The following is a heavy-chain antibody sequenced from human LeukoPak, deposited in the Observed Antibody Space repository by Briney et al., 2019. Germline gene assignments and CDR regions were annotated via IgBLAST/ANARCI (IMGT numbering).Heavy chain of an antibody. CDR2: INPNSSGT. Sequence: ASVKVSCKASGYTFTGYYMHWVRQAPGQGLEWMGWINPNSSGTNYAQKFQGRVTLTRDTSISTAYMELTRLRFDDTAVYYCASRGTTGTMGNYWGQGTLVTVSS. CDR1: GYTFTGYY. V-gene: IGHV1-2*02. CDR3: ASRGTTGTMGNY. J-gene: IGHJ4*02. D-gene: IGHD1-1*01.